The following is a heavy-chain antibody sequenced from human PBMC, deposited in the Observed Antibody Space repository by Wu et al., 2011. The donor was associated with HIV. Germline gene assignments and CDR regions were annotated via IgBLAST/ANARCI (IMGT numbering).Heavy chain of an antibody. Sequence: QVQLVQSGAEVKKPGASVKVSCKASGYSFTGYHMHWVRQAPGQGLEWMGWINPNSGGTNYAQKFQGRVTMTRETSISTAYMELSSLRSEDTAIYYCARSPFVSTMGYFDYWGQGTLVTVSS. CDR1: GYSFTGYH. V-gene: IGHV1-2*02. D-gene: IGHD5/OR15-5a*01. CDR3: ARSPFVSTMGYFDY. J-gene: IGHJ4*02. CDR2: INPNSGGT.